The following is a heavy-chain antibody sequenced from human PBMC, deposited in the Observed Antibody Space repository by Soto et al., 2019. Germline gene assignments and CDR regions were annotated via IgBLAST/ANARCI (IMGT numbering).Heavy chain of an antibody. J-gene: IGHJ6*02. CDR3: ARVRTIFGAQGCYYYYGMDV. D-gene: IGHD3-3*01. V-gene: IGHV1-2*02. CDR1: GYTFTGYY. CDR2: INPNSGGT. Sequence: ASVKVSCKASGYTFTGYYMHWVRQAPGQGLEWMGWINPNSGGTNYAQKFQGRVTMTRDTSISTAYMELSRLRSDDTAVYYCARVRTIFGAQGCYYYYGMDVWGQGTTVTVSS.